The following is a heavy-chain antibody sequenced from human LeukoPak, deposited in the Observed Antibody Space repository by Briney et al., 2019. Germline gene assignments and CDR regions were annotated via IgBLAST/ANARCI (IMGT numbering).Heavy chain of an antibody. CDR2: ISGSGGST. V-gene: IGHV3-23*01. D-gene: IGHD3-10*02. Sequence: GGSLRLSCAASGFTFISNGMSWVRQAPGKGLEWVSAISGSGGSTYYADSVKGRFTISRDNSKNTLYLQMNSLRAEDTAVYYCAELGITMIGGVWGKGTTVTISS. CDR1: GFTFISNG. CDR3: AELGITMIGGV. J-gene: IGHJ6*04.